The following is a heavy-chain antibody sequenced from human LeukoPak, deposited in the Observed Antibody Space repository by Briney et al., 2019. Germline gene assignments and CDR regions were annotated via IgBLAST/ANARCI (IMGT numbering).Heavy chain of an antibody. D-gene: IGHD3-10*01. CDR3: ARAGWFGELYGPLDF. V-gene: IGHV4-34*01. Sequence: SETLSLTCAVYGESFNNYYWTWIRQSPGKGLKWMGEINHSGSTNHHPSLKSRVTLSVDPSKQQFSLTLTSLIAADTGGYCCARAGWFGELYGPLDFWGQGTLVTVSS. CDR2: INHSGST. J-gene: IGHJ4*02. CDR1: GESFNNYY.